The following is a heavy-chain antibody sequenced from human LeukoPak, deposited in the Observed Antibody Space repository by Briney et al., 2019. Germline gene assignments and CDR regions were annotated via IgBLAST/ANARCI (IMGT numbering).Heavy chain of an antibody. Sequence: ASVKVSCKVSGYTFTSYGISWVRQAPGQGLEWMGWISAYNGNTNYAQKLQGRVTMTTDTSTSTAYMELRSLRSDDTAVYYCARGDFWSGYYEARPSDYWGQGTLVTVSS. D-gene: IGHD3-3*01. CDR1: GYTFTSYG. V-gene: IGHV1-18*01. CDR2: ISAYNGNT. J-gene: IGHJ4*02. CDR3: ARGDFWSGYYEARPSDY.